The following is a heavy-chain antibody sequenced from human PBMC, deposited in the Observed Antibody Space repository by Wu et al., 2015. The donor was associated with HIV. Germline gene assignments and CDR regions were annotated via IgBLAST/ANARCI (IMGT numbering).Heavy chain of an antibody. CDR2: MNPNSGNT. V-gene: IGHV1-8*03. Sequence: QVQLVQSGAEVKKPGASVKVSCKASGYTFTSYDINWVRQATGQGLEWMGWMNPNSGNTGYAQKFQGRVTITRNTSISTAYMELSSLRSEDTAVYYCARYHSGGGSYHGNWFDPWGQGTLVTVSS. J-gene: IGHJ5*02. CDR3: ARYHSGGGSYHGNWFDP. D-gene: IGHD1-26*01. CDR1: GYTFTSYD.